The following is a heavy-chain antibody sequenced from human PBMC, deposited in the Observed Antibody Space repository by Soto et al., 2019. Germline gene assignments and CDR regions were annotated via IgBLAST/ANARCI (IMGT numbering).Heavy chain of an antibody. CDR3: AKGGIVDDAFDI. CDR1: GFSFSNYA. Sequence: GGSLRLSCAASGFSFSNYAMSWVRHAPGKGLECVSSISATGASTFYADSVKGRLTISRDNSKDTLYLEMNSLRAEDTAVYYCAKGGIVDDAFDIWGQGTMVTVSS. D-gene: IGHD1-26*01. J-gene: IGHJ3*02. V-gene: IGHV3-23*01. CDR2: ISATGAST.